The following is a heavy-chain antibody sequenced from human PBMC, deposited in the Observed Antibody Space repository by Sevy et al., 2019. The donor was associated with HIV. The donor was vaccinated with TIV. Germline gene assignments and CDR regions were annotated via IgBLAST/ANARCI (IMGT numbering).Heavy chain of an antibody. V-gene: IGHV3-33*01. J-gene: IGHJ6*02. CDR3: ARVGGTVYGMDV. D-gene: IGHD3-16*01. CDR2: IWYDGSNK. Sequence: GGSVRLSCAASGFTFSSYGLHWVRQAPGKGLEWVAVIWYDGSNKYYADSVKGRFTISRDNSKNTLYLQMNSLRAEDTAVYYCARVGGTVYGMDVWGQGTTVTVSS. CDR1: GFTFSSYG.